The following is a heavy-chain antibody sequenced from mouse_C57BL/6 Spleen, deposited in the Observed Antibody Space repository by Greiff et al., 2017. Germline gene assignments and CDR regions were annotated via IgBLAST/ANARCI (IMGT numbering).Heavy chain of an antibody. CDR2: FYPGSGSI. CDR3: ARHEEGIYYGNSEARDY. D-gene: IGHD2-1*01. CDR1: GYTFTEYT. Sequence: QVQLQQSGAELVKPGASVKLSCKASGYTFTEYTIHWVKQRSGQGLEWIGWFYPGSGSIKYNEKFKDKATLTADKSSSTVYMELSRLTSEDSAVYFCARHEEGIYYGNSEARDYWGQGTSVTVSA. J-gene: IGHJ4*01. V-gene: IGHV1-62-2*01.